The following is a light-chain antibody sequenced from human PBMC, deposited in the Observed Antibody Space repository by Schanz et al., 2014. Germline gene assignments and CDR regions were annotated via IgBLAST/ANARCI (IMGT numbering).Light chain of an antibody. CDR2: AAS. Sequence: IQLTQSPSSLSASVGDRVTITCRASQGISSSLVWFQQKPGKVPKRLIYAASTLQSGVPSRFSGSVSGTEFTLTISSLQSEDFAVYYCQQYNKWPPATFGQGTKLEI. CDR1: QGISSS. V-gene: IGKV1-16*01. CDR3: QQYNKWPPAT. J-gene: IGKJ2*01.